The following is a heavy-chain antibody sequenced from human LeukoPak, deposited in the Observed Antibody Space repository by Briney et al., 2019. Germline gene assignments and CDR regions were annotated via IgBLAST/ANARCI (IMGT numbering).Heavy chain of an antibody. CDR1: GFTFSSNY. CDR3: ARDRFCTGGSCYGWLDY. CDR2: IYNDA. V-gene: IGHV3-66*01. Sequence: TGGSLRLSCTVSGFTFSSNYMAWVRQAPGKGLEWLSAIYNDAYYADSVNGRFIVSRDNSKNMVFLQMNSLRTEDTASYYCARDRFCTGGSCYGWLDYWGQGTVVTVSS. J-gene: IGHJ4*02. D-gene: IGHD2-15*01.